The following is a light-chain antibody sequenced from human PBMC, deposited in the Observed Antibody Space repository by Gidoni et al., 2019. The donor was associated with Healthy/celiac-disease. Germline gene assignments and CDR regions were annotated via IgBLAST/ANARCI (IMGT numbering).Light chain of an antibody. CDR2: AAS. Sequence: DIQMPQSPSSLSASVGDRVTITCRASQSISSYLNWYQQQQGKAPKLLIYAASSLQSGVPSRFSGSGAGTDFTLTISSLQPEDFATYYCQQSYSTPPYTFGQGTKLEIK. J-gene: IGKJ2*01. CDR3: QQSYSTPPYT. CDR1: QSISSY. V-gene: IGKV1-39*01.